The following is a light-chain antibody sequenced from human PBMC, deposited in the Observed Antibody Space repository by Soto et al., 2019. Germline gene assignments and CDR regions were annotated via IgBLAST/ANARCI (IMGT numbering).Light chain of an antibody. Sequence: EIVMTQSPATLSVSPGERATLSCRAWQSINSNLAWFQQKPGQAPRLIISGATTRATGIPARFSGSGSGTDFTLTISSLQPEDVATYYCQKYNNAPLTFGGGTKVDI. CDR1: QSINSN. CDR2: GAT. J-gene: IGKJ4*01. V-gene: IGKV3-15*01. CDR3: QKYNNAPLT.